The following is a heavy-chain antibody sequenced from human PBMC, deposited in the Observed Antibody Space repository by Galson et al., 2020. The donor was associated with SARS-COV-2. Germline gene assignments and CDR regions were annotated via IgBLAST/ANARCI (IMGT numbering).Heavy chain of an antibody. CDR2: IYWDDSK. Sequence: SGPTLVKPTQTLTLTCIFSGFLLSTSGVGVGWIRQPPGKALEWLALIYWDDSKYYSPSLQSRLTITRDTSKNQVVATLTNMDPVDTGTYYCAHTFGSLRGAFDHWGQGTPVTVSS. J-gene: IGHJ4*02. CDR1: GFLLSTSGVG. CDR3: AHTFGSLRGAFDH. V-gene: IGHV2-5*02. D-gene: IGHD3-16*01.